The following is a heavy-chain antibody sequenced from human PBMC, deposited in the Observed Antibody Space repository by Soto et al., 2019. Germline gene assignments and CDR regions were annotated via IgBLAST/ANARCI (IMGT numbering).Heavy chain of an antibody. CDR1: GFTLSSYW. J-gene: IGHJ5*02. Sequence: PGGSLRLSCAASGFTLSSYWMSWVRQAPGKGLEWVANIKQDGSEKYYVDSVKGRFTISRDKAKNSLYLQMNSLRAEDTAVYYCAKAPVGCSSTSCFSWFDPWGQGPLVTVSS. CDR2: IKQDGSEK. D-gene: IGHD2-2*01. CDR3: AKAPVGCSSTSCFSWFDP. V-gene: IGHV3-7*01.